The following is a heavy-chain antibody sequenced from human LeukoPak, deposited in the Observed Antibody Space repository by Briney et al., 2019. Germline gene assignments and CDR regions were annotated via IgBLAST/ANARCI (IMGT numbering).Heavy chain of an antibody. V-gene: IGHV3-9*01. CDR2: ISWNSGSI. D-gene: IGHD2-2*02. J-gene: IGHJ4*02. CDR3: AKDKYQLLYRSYFDY. Sequence: GRSLRLSCAASGFTFDVYAMHWVRQAPGKGLEWVSGISWNSGSIGYADSVKGRFTISRDNAKNSLYLQMNSLGAEDTALYYCAKDKYQLLYRSYFDYWGQGTLVTVSS. CDR1: GFTFDVYA.